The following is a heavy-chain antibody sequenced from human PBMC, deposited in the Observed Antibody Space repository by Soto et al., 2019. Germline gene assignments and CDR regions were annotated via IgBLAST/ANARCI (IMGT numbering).Heavy chain of an antibody. CDR2: IILPFGTP. Sequence: QVRLVQSGAEVKKTGSSVKVSCEASGTTFSNFAIGWVRQAPGQGLEWMGGIILPFGTPNYAQKFQDRVTISADESMTTAYMELRCLRSGDTAVYYCVRGPDYEGYFDYWGQGTLVTVAS. CDR3: VRGPDYEGYFDY. J-gene: IGHJ4*02. V-gene: IGHV1-69*12. CDR1: GTTFSNFA. D-gene: IGHD3-22*01.